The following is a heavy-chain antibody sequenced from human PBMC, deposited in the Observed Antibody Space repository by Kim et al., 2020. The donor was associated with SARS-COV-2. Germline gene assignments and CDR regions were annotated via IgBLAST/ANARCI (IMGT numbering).Heavy chain of an antibody. V-gene: IGHV3-23*01. CDR2: ISGSGGST. CDR3: AKLPDLTGYYNRWFDP. J-gene: IGHJ5*02. CDR1: GFTFSSYA. Sequence: GGSLRLSCAASGFTFSSYAMSWVRQAPGKGLEWVSAISGSGGSTYYADSVKGRFTISRDNSKNTLYLQMNSLRAEDTAVYYCAKLPDLTGYYNRWFDPWGQGTLVTVSS. D-gene: IGHD3-9*01.